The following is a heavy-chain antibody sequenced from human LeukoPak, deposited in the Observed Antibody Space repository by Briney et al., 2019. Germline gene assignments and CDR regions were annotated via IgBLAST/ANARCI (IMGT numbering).Heavy chain of an antibody. D-gene: IGHD4-17*01. J-gene: IGHJ5*02. CDR2: INGDGSAT. Sequence: PGGSLRLSCAASGFTFNNYWMQWVRQTPGKGLVWVSIINGDGSATNYADSVQGRFTISRDNSNNTLYLQMNSLRADDTAVYYCAKDPYGDSLNWFDPWGQGTLVTVSS. CDR3: AKDPYGDSLNWFDP. CDR1: GFTFNNYW. V-gene: IGHV3-74*01.